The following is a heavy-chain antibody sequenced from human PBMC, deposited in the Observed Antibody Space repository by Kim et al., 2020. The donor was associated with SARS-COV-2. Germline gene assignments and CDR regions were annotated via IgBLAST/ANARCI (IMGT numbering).Heavy chain of an antibody. CDR1: GYSFTSYW. V-gene: IGHV5-51*01. CDR3: ARDVAAAGYYYFGMDV. J-gene: IGHJ6*02. CDR2: IYPGDSDT. Sequence: GESLKISCKGSGYSFTSYWIGWVRQMPGKGLEWMGIIYPGDSDTRYSPSFQGQVTISADKSIRTAYLQWSSLKAPDTAMYYCARDVAAAGYYYFGMDVWGQGTTVTVSS. D-gene: IGHD6-13*01.